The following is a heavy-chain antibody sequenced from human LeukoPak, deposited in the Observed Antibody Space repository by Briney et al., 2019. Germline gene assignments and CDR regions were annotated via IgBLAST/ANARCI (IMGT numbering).Heavy chain of an antibody. Sequence: SETLSLTCTVSGGSISSSSYYWGWIRQPPGKGLEWIGSIYYSGSTYYNPSLKSRVTISVDTSKNQFSLKLSSVTAADTAVYYCARDAPWSGYSDYWGQGTLVTVSS. J-gene: IGHJ4*02. D-gene: IGHD3-3*01. CDR2: IYYSGST. CDR3: ARDAPWSGYSDY. CDR1: GGSISSSSYY. V-gene: IGHV4-39*02.